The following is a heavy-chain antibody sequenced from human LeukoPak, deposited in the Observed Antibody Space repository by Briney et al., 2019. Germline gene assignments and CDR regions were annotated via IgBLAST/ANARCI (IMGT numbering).Heavy chain of an antibody. Sequence: GGSLRLSCAASGFTFSSYAISWVRQAPGKGLEWASAISGSGSSTYYADSVKGRFTISRDNSKNTLYLQMNSLRAEDTALYYCAKDDDWGRFNHWGQGTLVTVSS. D-gene: IGHD3-16*01. J-gene: IGHJ1*01. V-gene: IGHV3-23*01. CDR1: GFTFSSYA. CDR2: ISGSGSST. CDR3: AKDDDWGRFNH.